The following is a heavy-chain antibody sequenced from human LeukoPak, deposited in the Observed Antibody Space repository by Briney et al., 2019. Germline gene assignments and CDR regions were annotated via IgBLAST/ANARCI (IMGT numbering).Heavy chain of an antibody. CDR3: AKIVAVAGTLFFDY. CDR2: ISYNGRRK. J-gene: IGHJ4*02. V-gene: IGHV3-30-3*02. D-gene: IGHD6-19*01. Sequence: GGSLRLSCVASGFSFSGFAIHWVRQAPGKGLEWVALISYNGRRKDYADSVRGRFTISRDNSKNTLYLQMNSLRAEGTAVYYCAKIVAVAGTLFFDYWGQGTLVTVSS. CDR1: GFSFSGFA.